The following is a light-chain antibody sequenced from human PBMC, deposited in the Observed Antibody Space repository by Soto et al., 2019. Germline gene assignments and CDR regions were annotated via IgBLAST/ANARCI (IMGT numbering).Light chain of an antibody. CDR2: AAF. J-gene: IGKJ1*01. Sequence: SRSRANGPGSLGEEPTRACWASQSVSNKLVWYQQKPGQAPRLLIYAAFSRSTGIPARFSGSGSEQAFTLAIPSFRSEDLAVHYCEPYANRPQVFGQGTKVDI. CDR3: EPYANRPQV. CDR1: QSVSNK. V-gene: IGKV3-15*01.